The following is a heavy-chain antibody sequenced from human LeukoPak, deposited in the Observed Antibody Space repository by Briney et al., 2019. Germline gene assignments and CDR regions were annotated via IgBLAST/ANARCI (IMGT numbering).Heavy chain of an antibody. D-gene: IGHD5-12*01. V-gene: IGHV4-4*07. J-gene: IGHJ3*02. CDR2: IYTSGST. CDR1: GGSISSYY. CDR3: ARPRYSGYDSHAFDI. Sequence: SETLSLTCTVSGGSISSYYWSWIRQPAGKGLEWIGRIYTSGSTNYNPSLKSRVTTSVDTSKNQFSLKLSSVTAADTAVYYCARPRYSGYDSHAFDIWGQGTMVTVSS.